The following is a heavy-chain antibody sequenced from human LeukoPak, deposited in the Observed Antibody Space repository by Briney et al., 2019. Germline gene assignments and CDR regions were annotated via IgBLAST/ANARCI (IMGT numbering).Heavy chain of an antibody. CDR1: GFTFSSYG. V-gene: IGHV3-30*02. Sequence: GGSLRLSCAASGFTFSSYGMHWVRQAPGKGLEWVAFIRYDGSNKYYADSVKGRFTISRDNSKNTLYLQMNSLRAEDTAVYYCAKAPRRKVDAFDIWGQGTMVTVSS. CDR2: IRYDGSNK. J-gene: IGHJ3*02. CDR3: AKAPRRKVDAFDI.